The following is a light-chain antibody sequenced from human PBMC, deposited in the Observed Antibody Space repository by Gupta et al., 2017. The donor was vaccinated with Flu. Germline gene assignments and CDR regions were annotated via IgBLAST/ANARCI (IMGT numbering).Light chain of an antibody. CDR3: STWDRGLNEGV. CDR2: KNN. V-gene: IGLV10-54*04. J-gene: IGLJ3*02. CDR1: SNNVGGQG. Sequence: NSNNVGGQGEAWLQQHQGHPPQILTIKNNNRPSGVSEGFSASRSGNKASLTIAGLQPDDEDDDYCSTWDRGLNEGVFGGGTKVTVL.